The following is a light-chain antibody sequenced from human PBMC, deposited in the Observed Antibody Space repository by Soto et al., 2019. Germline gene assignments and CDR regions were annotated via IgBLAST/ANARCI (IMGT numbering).Light chain of an antibody. V-gene: IGKV3-20*01. CDR1: QSVSSSY. CDR2: GAS. J-gene: IGKJ3*01. Sequence: EIVLTQSPGTLSLSPGERATLSCRASQSVSSSYLAWYQQKPGQAPRLLIYGASSRATGIPDRFNGAGSGTDFTLTISRLEPEDFVVYYCQRYGSSLLTFGPGTKLDIK. CDR3: QRYGSSLLT.